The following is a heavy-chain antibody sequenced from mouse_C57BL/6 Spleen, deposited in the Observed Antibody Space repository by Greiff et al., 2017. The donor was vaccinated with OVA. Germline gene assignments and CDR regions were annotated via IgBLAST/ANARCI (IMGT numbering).Heavy chain of an antibody. D-gene: IGHD2-10*01. CDR3: ARRAPYYGNYLDY. Sequence: QVQLQQPGAELVKPGASVKLSCKASGYTFTSYWMQWVKQRPGQGLEWIGEIDPSDSYTNYNQKFKGKATLTVDTSSSTAYMQLSSLTSEDSAVYYCARRAPYYGNYLDYWGQGTTLTVSS. V-gene: IGHV1-50*01. CDR1: GYTFTSYW. J-gene: IGHJ2*01. CDR2: IDPSDSYT.